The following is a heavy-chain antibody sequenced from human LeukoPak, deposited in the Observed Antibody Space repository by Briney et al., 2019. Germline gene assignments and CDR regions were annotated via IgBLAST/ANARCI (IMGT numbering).Heavy chain of an antibody. Sequence: GGSLRLSCAASGFTFSSYAMSWVRRAPGKGLEWVSAISGSGGSTYYADSVKDRFTISRDNSKNTLYLQMNSLRAEDTAVYYCANGPGHYDSSGYGYWGQGTLVTVSS. CDR1: GFTFSSYA. D-gene: IGHD3-22*01. CDR2: ISGSGGST. CDR3: ANGPGHYDSSGYGY. J-gene: IGHJ4*02. V-gene: IGHV3-23*01.